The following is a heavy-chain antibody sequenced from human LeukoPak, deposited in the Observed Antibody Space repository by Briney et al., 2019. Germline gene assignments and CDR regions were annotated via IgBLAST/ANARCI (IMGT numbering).Heavy chain of an antibody. D-gene: IGHD3-10*02. CDR2: ISSSGSTI. CDR1: GFTFSSYE. J-gene: IGHJ6*04. CDR3: XELGITMIGGV. V-gene: IGHV3-48*03. Sequence: CXXSGFTFSSYEMNWVRQAPGKGLEGVSYISSSGSTIYYADSVKGRFTISRENGKNSVYLEMNRVRDEGTAVYYCXELGITMIGGVWGKGTTVTISS.